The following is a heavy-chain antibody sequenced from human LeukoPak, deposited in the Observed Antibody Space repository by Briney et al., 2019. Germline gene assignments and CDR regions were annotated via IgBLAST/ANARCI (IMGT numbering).Heavy chain of an antibody. V-gene: IGHV1-2*02. J-gene: IGHJ4*02. CDR1: GYAFTGYY. Sequence: ASVKASCKASGYAFTGYYMHWVRQAPGQGLEWMGWINPNGGGTNYAQKFQGRVTMTRDTSISTAYMELSSLRSDDAAVYYCARAGGGCDYWGQGTLVTVSS. D-gene: IGHD6-19*01. CDR3: ARAGGGCDY. CDR2: INPNGGGT.